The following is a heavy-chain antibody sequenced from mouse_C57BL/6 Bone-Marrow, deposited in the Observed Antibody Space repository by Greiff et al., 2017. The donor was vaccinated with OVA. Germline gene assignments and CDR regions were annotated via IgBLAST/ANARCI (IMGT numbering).Heavy chain of an antibody. Sequence: EVKLVESGAELVRPGASVKLSCTASGFNIKDDYMHWVKQRPEQGLEWIGWIDPENGDTEYASKFQGKATITADTSSNTAYLQLSSLTSEDTAVYYCTRHYYGSSYYYAMDYWGQGTSVTVSS. CDR2: IDPENGDT. J-gene: IGHJ4*01. D-gene: IGHD1-1*01. V-gene: IGHV14-4*01. CDR1: GFNIKDDY. CDR3: TRHYYGSSYYYAMDY.